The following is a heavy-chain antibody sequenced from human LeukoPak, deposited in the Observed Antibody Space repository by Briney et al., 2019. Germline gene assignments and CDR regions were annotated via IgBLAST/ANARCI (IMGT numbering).Heavy chain of an antibody. CDR2: ISSSSSYI. Sequence: PGGSLRLSCAASGFTFSSYSMNWVRQAPGKGLEWVSSISSSSSYIYYADSVKGRFTISRDNAKNSLYLQMNSLRAEDTAVYCCARGGYYDSSGYSAFDIWGQGTMVTVSS. D-gene: IGHD3-22*01. J-gene: IGHJ3*02. CDR1: GFTFSSYS. V-gene: IGHV3-21*01. CDR3: ARGGYYDSSGYSAFDI.